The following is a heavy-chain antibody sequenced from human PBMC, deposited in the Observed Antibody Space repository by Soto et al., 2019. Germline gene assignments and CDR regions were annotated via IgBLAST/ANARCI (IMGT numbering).Heavy chain of an antibody. J-gene: IGHJ4*02. Sequence: SETLSLTCAVSGDSISTSNWWSWVRQPPGKGLEWIGEAYHNGLTNYNPSLKSRVTMSVDTSKNQFSLKLTSVTAADTAIYYCARDAAVPGESDRFDYWGQGTLVTASS. V-gene: IGHV4-4*02. CDR1: GDSISTSNW. CDR3: ARDAAVPGESDRFDY. CDR2: AYHNGLT. D-gene: IGHD6-19*01.